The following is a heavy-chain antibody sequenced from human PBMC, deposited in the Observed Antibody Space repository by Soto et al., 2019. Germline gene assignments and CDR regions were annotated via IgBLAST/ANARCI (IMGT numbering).Heavy chain of an antibody. J-gene: IGHJ4*02. CDR1: GYSFTNYW. CDR2: IYPADSDT. V-gene: IGHV5-51*01. Sequence: GESLKISCKASGYSFTNYWIGWVRQMPGKGLEWMGIIYPADSDTKYSPSFEGQVTISADKSISTAYLQWSSLKASDTAIYYCARLLAGSRWYFDYWGQGTLVTVSS. D-gene: IGHD3-9*01. CDR3: ARLLAGSRWYFDY.